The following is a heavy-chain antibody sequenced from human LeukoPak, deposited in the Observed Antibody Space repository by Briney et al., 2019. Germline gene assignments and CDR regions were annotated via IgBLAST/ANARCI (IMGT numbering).Heavy chain of an antibody. J-gene: IGHJ6*03. Sequence: ASVKVSCKASGYTFTSYDINWVRQATGQGLEWMGWMNPNSGNTGYAQKFQGRVTMTRNTSISTAYMELSSLRSEDTAIYYCARAVYCSSTSCYNSYMDVWGKGTTVTVSS. V-gene: IGHV1-8*01. CDR2: MNPNSGNT. CDR3: ARAVYCSSTSCYNSYMDV. CDR1: GYTFTSYD. D-gene: IGHD2-2*02.